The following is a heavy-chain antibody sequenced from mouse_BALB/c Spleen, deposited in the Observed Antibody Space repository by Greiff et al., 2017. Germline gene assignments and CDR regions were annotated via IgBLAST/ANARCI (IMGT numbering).Heavy chain of an antibody. J-gene: IGHJ2*01. CDR2: INPNNGGT. CDR1: GYTFTDYN. CDR3: ARSADYGSGAPDY. V-gene: IGHV1-18*01. D-gene: IGHD1-1*01. Sequence: VQLQQSGPELVKPGASVKIPCKASGYTFTDYNMDWVKQSHGKSLEWIGDINPNNGGTIYNQKFKGKATLTVDKSSSTAYMQLSSLTSEDSAVYFCARSADYGSGAPDYWGQGTTLTVSS.